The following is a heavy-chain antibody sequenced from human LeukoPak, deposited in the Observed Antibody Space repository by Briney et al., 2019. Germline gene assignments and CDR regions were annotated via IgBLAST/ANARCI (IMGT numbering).Heavy chain of an antibody. CDR2: IKSKTDGGTT. Sequence: GGSLRLSCAASGFTFSNAWMSWVRQAPGKGLEWVGRIKSKTDGGTTDYAAPVKGRFTISRDDSKNTLYLQMNSLKTEDTAVYYCTTENDSSGYFDYWGQGTLVTVSS. CDR1: GFTFSNAW. V-gene: IGHV3-15*01. J-gene: IGHJ4*02. D-gene: IGHD3-22*01. CDR3: TTENDSSGYFDY.